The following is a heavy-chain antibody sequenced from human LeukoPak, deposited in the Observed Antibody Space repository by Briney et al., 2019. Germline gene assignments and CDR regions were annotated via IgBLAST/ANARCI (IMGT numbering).Heavy chain of an antibody. CDR2: ISGSGGST. CDR3: AKKPPPPRGYTSWYYLDY. D-gene: IGHD6-19*01. Sequence: PGGSLRLSCAASGFTFSNCAMSWVRQAPGKGLEWISTISGSGGSTYNADPVKGRFSISRDNSKNTLYLQMNSLRAEDTAVYYCAKKPPPPRGYTSWYYLDYWGQGTLVTVSS. V-gene: IGHV3-23*01. CDR1: GFTFSNCA. J-gene: IGHJ4*02.